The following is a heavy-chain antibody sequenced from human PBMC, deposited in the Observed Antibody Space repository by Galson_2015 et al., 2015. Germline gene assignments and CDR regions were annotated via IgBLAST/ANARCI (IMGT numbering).Heavy chain of an antibody. Sequence: SLRLSCAASRFIFSKYNMNWIRQAPGKGLEWISFISTSSDLIYYRDSVQGRFTISRDNANNSLYLQMDNLRDTDTAIYYCARSSLAVPGYFDDWGQGTLVTVSS. CDR3: ARSSLAVPGYFDD. D-gene: IGHD6-19*01. CDR2: ISTSSDLI. J-gene: IGHJ4*02. CDR1: RFIFSKYN. V-gene: IGHV3-48*02.